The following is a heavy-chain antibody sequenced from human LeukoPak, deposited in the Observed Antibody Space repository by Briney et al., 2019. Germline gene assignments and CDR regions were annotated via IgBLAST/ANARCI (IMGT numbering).Heavy chain of an antibody. CDR3: ATSGRDGYNLGY. J-gene: IGHJ4*02. D-gene: IGHD5-24*01. V-gene: IGHV1-24*01. CDR2: FDPEDGEP. Sequence: ASVKVSCKVSGYTLTELSMHWVRQAPGKGLGWMGGFDPEDGEPIYAQKFQGRVTMTEDTSTTTAYMELSSLRSEDTAVYYCATSGRDGYNLGYWGQGTLVTVSS. CDR1: GYTLTELS.